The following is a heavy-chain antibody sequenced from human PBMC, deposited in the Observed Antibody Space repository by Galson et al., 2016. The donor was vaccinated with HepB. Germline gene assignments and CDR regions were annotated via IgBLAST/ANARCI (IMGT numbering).Heavy chain of an antibody. CDR3: ATGDFPAYFDY. J-gene: IGHJ4*02. Sequence: SLRLSCAASGFIFSNAWMSWVRQAPGKGLEWVGRIKSKADGGTTDYAAPVKGRFTISTDDSKNTLFLQMNSLITEDTAVYYCATGDFPAYFDYWGQGTLVTVSS. CDR2: IKSKADGGTT. CDR1: GFIFSNAW. V-gene: IGHV3-15*01.